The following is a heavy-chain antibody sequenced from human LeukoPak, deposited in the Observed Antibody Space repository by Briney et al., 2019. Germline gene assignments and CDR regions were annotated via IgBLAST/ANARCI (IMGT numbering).Heavy chain of an antibody. V-gene: IGHV3-53*01. D-gene: IGHD1/OR15-1a*01. CDR3: ATGGRSGVALEQ. J-gene: IGHJ4*02. CDR1: GFXASSNY. Sequence: PGGSLRLSCVVSGFXASSNYMTWVRQAPGKGLDWISLIYSGGSTYYADSVMGRFTISRDNSKTTLFLQMNSLKAEDTAVYYCATGGRSGVALEQWGQGTLVTVSS. CDR2: IYSGGST.